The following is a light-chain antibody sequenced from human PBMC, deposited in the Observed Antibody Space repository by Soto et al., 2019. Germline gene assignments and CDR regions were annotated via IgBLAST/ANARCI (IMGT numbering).Light chain of an antibody. CDR1: QSVSSNY. CDR3: QQYGSSPMYT. Sequence: EIVLTQSPGTLSLSPGERATLSCRASQSVSSNYLAWYQQKPGQAPRLLIYGASTRATGIQDRFSGSGSGTDFTLTISRLEPEDFAVYYCQQYGSSPMYTFGQGTKLEIK. J-gene: IGKJ2*01. V-gene: IGKV3-20*01. CDR2: GAS.